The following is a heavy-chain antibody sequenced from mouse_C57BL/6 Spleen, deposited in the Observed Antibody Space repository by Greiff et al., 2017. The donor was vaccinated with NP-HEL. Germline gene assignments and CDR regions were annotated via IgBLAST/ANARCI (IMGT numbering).Heavy chain of an antibody. J-gene: IGHJ3*01. V-gene: IGHV1-5*01. CDR2: IYPGNSDT. CDR1: GYTFTSYW. CDR3: TLYDYPPWFAY. D-gene: IGHD2-4*01. Sequence: VQLQQSGTVLARPGASVKMSCKTSGYTFTSYWMHWVNQRPGQGLEWIGAIYPGNSDTSYNQKFKGKAKLTAVTSASTAYMELSSLTNEDSAVYYCTLYDYPPWFAYWGQGTLVTVSA.